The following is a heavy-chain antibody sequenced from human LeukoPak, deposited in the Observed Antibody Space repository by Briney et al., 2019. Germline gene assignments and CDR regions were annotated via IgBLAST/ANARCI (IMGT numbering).Heavy chain of an antibody. CDR2: INPNSGGT. J-gene: IGHJ4*02. V-gene: IGHV1-2*02. CDR3: ARVLGSYDSSGYQFYY. CDR1: GYTFTGYY. Sequence: GASVKVSCKASGYTFTGYYMHWVRQAPGQGLEWMGWINPNSGGTNYAQKFQGRVTMTRDTSISTAYMELSRLRSDDTAVYYCARVLGSYDSSGYQFYYWGQGTLVTVSS. D-gene: IGHD3-22*01.